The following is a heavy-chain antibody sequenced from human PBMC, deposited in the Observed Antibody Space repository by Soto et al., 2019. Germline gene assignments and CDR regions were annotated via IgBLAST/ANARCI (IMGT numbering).Heavy chain of an antibody. CDR2: ISSSSSYI. Sequence: GSLRLSCAASGFTFSSYSMNWVRQAPGKGLEWVSSISSSSSYIYYADSVKGRFTISRDNAKNSLYLQMNSLRAEDTAVYYCARDLQGLPGWFLLWGQGTLVTVSS. V-gene: IGHV3-21*01. CDR3: ARDLQGLPGWFLL. CDR1: GFTFSSYS. J-gene: IGHJ5*02.